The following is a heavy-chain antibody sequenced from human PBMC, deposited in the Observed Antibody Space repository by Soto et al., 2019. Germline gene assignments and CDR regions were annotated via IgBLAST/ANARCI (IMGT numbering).Heavy chain of an antibody. CDR3: ASVQSPLDYYYAMEV. J-gene: IGHJ6*02. D-gene: IGHD2-2*03. V-gene: IGHV4-30-4*01. CDR1: GDSISSGNKY. CDR2: IYSSVRT. Sequence: SETLSLTCTVSGDSISSGNKYWSWIRQPPGKGLEWLGYIYSSVRTYYNPSLKIRLSISLHTSDNQFSLKFDSVADADSAVYYGASVQSPLDYYYAMEVWGHGTTVTVSS.